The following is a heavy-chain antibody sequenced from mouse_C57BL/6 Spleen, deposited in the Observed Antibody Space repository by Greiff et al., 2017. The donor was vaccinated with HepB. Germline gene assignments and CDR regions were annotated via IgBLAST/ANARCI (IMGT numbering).Heavy chain of an antibody. D-gene: IGHD2-1*01. CDR3: TTVGYYGNYEFAY. J-gene: IGHJ3*01. V-gene: IGHV14-1*01. CDR2: IDPEDGDT. CDR1: GFNIKDYY. Sequence: VQLQQSGAELVRPGASVKLSCTASGFNIKDYYMHWVKQRPEQGLEWIGRIDPEDGDTEYAPKFQGKATMTADTSSNTAYLQLSSLTSEDTAVYYGTTVGYYGNYEFAYWGQGTLVTVSA.